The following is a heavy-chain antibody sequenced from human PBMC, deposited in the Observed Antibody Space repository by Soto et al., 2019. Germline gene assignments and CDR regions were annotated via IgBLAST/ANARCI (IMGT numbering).Heavy chain of an antibody. D-gene: IGHD1-1*01. Sequence: LRLSCAASGFTFDNCGMHWVRQAPGKGLEWVSGISWDSGTIGYADSVKGRFTISRDDAKNSLYLQMNSLRREDTALYYCVQGRYPTMATPLDHWGQGTLVTVSS. CDR1: GFTFDNCG. CDR2: ISWDSGTI. J-gene: IGHJ5*02. CDR3: VQGRYPTMATPLDH. V-gene: IGHV3-9*01.